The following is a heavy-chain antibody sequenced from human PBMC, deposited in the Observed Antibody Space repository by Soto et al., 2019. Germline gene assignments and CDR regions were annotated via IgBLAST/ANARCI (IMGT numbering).Heavy chain of an antibody. D-gene: IGHD3-16*01. CDR2: TRNKENSYST. V-gene: IGHV3-72*01. J-gene: IGHJ4*02. CDR1: GFTFSDHY. Sequence: EVQLLESGGGLVQPGGFLRLSCAASGFTFSDHYIDWVRQAPGKGLEWVGGTRNKENSYSTEYAEYVQGRFTISRNESKNSLYQQMNRLKPEHTAVYYGVRGAYRGSGLYPHFDYWGLGTLVTVSS. CDR3: VRGAYRGSGLYPHFDY.